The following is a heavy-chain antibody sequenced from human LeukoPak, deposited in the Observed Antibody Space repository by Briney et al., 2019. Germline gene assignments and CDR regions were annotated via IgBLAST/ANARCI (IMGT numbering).Heavy chain of an antibody. CDR3: ARDDYSNPNDY. D-gene: IGHD4-11*01. V-gene: IGHV3-21*01. J-gene: IGHJ4*02. CDR1: GFTFSSYS. Sequence: GGSLRLSCAASGFTFSSYSMNWVRQAPGKGLEWVSSISSSSSYMYYADSVKGRFTISGDNAKNSLYLQMNSLRADDTAVYYCARDDYSNPNDYWGQGTLVTVSS. CDR2: ISSSSSYM.